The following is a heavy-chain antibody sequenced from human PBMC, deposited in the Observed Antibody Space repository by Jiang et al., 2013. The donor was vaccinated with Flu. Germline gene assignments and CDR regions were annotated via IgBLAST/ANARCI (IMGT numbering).Heavy chain of an antibody. J-gene: IGHJ4*02. CDR1: GGSIISENSY. CDR2: IYYSGTT. V-gene: IGHV4-39*07. Sequence: GLVKPSETLSLSCTVSGGSIISENSYWGWIRQPPGKGLEWIGSIYYSGTTYYNPSLKSRVTISVDTSKKQFSLKLSSVTAADTAVYYCASQHWDHGVGSYYMSHWGQGTLVTVSS. D-gene: IGHD3-10*01. CDR3: ASQHWDHGVGSYYMSH.